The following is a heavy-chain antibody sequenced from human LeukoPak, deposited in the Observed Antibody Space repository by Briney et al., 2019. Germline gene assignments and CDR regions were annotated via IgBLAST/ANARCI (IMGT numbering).Heavy chain of an antibody. CDR3: ARASLDSTYYYDSSGYYSGPYYFDY. V-gene: IGHV1-46*01. Sequence: ASVKVSCKASGYTFTSYGISWVRQAPGQGLEWMGIINPSGGSTSYAQKFQGRVTMTRDMSTSTVYMELSSLRSEDTAVYYCARASLDSTYYYDSSGYYSGPYYFDYWGQGTLVTVSS. D-gene: IGHD3-22*01. CDR2: INPSGGST. J-gene: IGHJ4*02. CDR1: GYTFTSYG.